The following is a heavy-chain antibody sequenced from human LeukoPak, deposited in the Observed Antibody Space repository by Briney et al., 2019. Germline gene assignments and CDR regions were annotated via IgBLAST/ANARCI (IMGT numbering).Heavy chain of an antibody. CDR3: ARDAVPAAIDY. CDR2: IWYDGSNK. CDR1: GFTFSSYG. D-gene: IGHD2-2*01. Sequence: GGSLRLSCAASGFTFSSYGMHWVRQAPGKGLEWVAVIWYDGSNKYYADSVKGRFTISRDNSKNTLYLQMNSPRAEDTAVYYCARDAVPAAIDYWGQGTLVTVSS. J-gene: IGHJ4*02. V-gene: IGHV3-33*01.